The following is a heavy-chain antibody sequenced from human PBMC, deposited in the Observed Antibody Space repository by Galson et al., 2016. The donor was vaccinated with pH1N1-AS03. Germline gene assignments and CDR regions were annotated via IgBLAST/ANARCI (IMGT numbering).Heavy chain of an antibody. CDR1: GFTFKSYW. CDR2: INQDENEK. D-gene: IGHD2-21*02. J-gene: IGHJ6*03. V-gene: IGHV3-7*03. CDR3: ARESTGTEHIVVVTGRYGYYYMDG. Sequence: SLRLSCAASGFTFKSYWMSWVRQAPGKGLEWVANINQDENEKYCVDSVKGRFTISRDNAKNSLYLEMNSPRAEDTALYYCARESTGTEHIVVVTGRYGYYYMDGWGKGTTVTVSS.